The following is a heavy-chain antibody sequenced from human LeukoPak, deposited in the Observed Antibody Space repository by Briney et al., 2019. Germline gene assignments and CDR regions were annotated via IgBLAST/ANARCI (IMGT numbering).Heavy chain of an antibody. D-gene: IGHD3-10*01. J-gene: IGHJ6*03. CDR2: VSSNGGST. CDR3: ARGLWFGESTLDYYMDV. V-gene: IGHV3-64*01. Sequence: GGSLRLSCAASGFTFSSYAMHWVRQAPGKGLEYVSAVSSNGGSTYYANSVKVRFTISRDNSKNTLYLQMGSLRAEDMAVYYCARGLWFGESTLDYYMDVWGKGTTVTVSS. CDR1: GFTFSSYA.